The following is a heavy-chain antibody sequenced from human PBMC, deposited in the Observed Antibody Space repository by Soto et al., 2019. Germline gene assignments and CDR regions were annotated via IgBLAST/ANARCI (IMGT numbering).Heavy chain of an antibody. CDR3: AKFRGPSYSYYYMDV. V-gene: IGHV3-23*01. Sequence: EVQLLESGGGLVQPGGSLRLSCAASGFTFGTYAMKWLRQAPGRGLECVSFISSSGRTTYYADSVKGRFTVSRDNSKNTMYLQMNSLRAEDTALYYCAKFRGPSYSYYYMDVWGKGTTVTVSS. CDR2: ISSSGRTT. J-gene: IGHJ6*03. D-gene: IGHD3-16*01. CDR1: GFTFGTYA.